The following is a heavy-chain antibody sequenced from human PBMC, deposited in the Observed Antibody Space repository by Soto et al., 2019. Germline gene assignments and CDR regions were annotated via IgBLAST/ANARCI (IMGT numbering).Heavy chain of an antibody. D-gene: IGHD6-19*01. V-gene: IGHV3-15*07. CDR2: IYSRADGGTT. CDR3: ATEQTFSSGCFDS. J-gene: IGHJ4*02. Sequence: EVQLVESGGGLVEPGGSLRLSCAASGFTFKSAWMNWVRQAQGKGLEWVGRIYSRADGGTTDYAAPVKGRFTISRDDSEDTLFLQMSNLKTEDTAVYFCATEQTFSSGCFDSWGQGTLVTVSS. CDR1: GFTFKSAW.